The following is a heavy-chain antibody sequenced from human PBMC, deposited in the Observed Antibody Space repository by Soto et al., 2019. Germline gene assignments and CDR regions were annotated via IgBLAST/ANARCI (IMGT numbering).Heavy chain of an antibody. D-gene: IGHD6-6*01. CDR3: AREGGMAARRGFDY. CDR2: INHSGST. V-gene: IGHV4-34*01. CDR1: GGSFSGYY. Sequence: SETLSLTCAVYGGSFSGYYWSWIRQPPGKGLEWIGEINHSGSTNYNPSLKSRVTISVDTSKNQFSLKLSSVTAADTAVYYCAREGGMAARRGFDYWGQGTLVTVSS. J-gene: IGHJ4*02.